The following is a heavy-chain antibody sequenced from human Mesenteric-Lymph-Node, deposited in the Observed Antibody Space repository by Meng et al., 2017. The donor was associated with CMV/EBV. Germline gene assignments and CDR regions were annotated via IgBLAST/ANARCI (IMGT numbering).Heavy chain of an antibody. CDR2: ISSSSSYI. V-gene: IGHV3-21*01. CDR3: ARDYGPYDSWSGYYTRDAFDV. CDR1: GFTFSSYS. D-gene: IGHD3-3*01. Sequence: GGSLRLSCAASGFTFSSYSMNWVRQAPGKGLEWVSSISSSSSYIYYADSVKGRFTISRDNAKNSLYLQMNSLRAEDTAVYYCARDYGPYDSWSGYYTRDAFDVWGQGTKVTVSS. J-gene: IGHJ3*01.